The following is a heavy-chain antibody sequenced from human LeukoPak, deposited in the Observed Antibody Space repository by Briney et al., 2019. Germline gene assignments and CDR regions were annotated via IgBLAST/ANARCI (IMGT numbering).Heavy chain of an antibody. J-gene: IGHJ4*02. V-gene: IGHV4-34*01. D-gene: IGHD3-22*01. CDR1: GGSFSGYY. CDR2: INHSGST. Sequence: TSETLSLTCAIYGGSFSGYYWSWIRQPPGKGLEWIGEINHSGSTNYNPSLKSRVTISVDTSKNQFSLKLSSVTAADTAVYYCAVGYSYYFDYWGQGTLVTVSS. CDR3: AVGYSYYFDY.